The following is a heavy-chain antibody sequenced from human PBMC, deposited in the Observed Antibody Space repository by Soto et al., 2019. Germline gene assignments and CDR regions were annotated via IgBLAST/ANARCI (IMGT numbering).Heavy chain of an antibody. CDR1: GGSISSGDYY. Sequence: LSLTCTVSGGSISSGDYYWSWIRQPPGKGLEWIGYIYYSGSTYYNPSLKSRVTISVDTSKNQFSLKLSSVTAADTAVYYCARYATTIFGVVTLPGGWFDPWGQGTLVTVSS. D-gene: IGHD3-3*01. CDR3: ARYATTIFGVVTLPGGWFDP. V-gene: IGHV4-30-4*01. CDR2: IYYSGST. J-gene: IGHJ5*02.